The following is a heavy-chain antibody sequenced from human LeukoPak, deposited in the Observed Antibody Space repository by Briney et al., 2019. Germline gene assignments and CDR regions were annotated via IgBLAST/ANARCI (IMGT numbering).Heavy chain of an antibody. J-gene: IGHJ4*02. V-gene: IGHV4-34*01. Sequence: SETLSLTCAVYGGSFSGYYWSWIRQPPGKGLEWIGEINHSGSTNYNPSLRSRVTISVDTSKNQFSLKLSSVTAADTAVYYCARGPEGAPLLYWGQGTLVTVSS. D-gene: IGHD1-26*01. CDR2: INHSGST. CDR1: GGSFSGYY. CDR3: ARGPEGAPLLY.